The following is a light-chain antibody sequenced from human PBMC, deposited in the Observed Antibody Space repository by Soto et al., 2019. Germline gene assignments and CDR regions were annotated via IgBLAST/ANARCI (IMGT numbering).Light chain of an antibody. CDR1: QSVSGNY. CDR2: GSS. J-gene: IGKJ2*01. CDR3: QQYGSSPPYT. Sequence: EIVLTQSPGTLSLSPGERATLSCRASQSVSGNYLAWYQQKPGQSLRLLIYGSSDRATGIPDRFSGSESGTDFTLTVSRVEPEDFAVYYCQQYGSSPPYTFGRGTKVEIQ. V-gene: IGKV3-20*01.